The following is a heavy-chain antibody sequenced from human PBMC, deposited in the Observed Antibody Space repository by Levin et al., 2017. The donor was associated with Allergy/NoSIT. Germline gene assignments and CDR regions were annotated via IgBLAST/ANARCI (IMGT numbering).Heavy chain of an antibody. D-gene: IGHD4-23*01. CDR2: INTHTGDT. V-gene: IGHV1-2*02. CDR3: ARAAGGNALYSFAY. J-gene: IGHJ4*02. CDR1: GYTFTSYY. Sequence: ASVKVSCKASGYTFTSYYMHWVRQAPGQGLEWMGWINTHTGDTNYAQNFQGRVTMTRDTSITSAYMEFSSLISDDTAVYYCARAAGGNALYSFAYWGQGPPVTVSS.